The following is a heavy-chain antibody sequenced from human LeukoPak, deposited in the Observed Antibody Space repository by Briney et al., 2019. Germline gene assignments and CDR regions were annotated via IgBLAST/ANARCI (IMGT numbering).Heavy chain of an antibody. CDR2: INHSGST. J-gene: IGHJ6*02. D-gene: IGHD3-3*01. V-gene: IGHV4-34*01. CDR1: GGSFSGYY. CDR3: ARDRRHGYYDFWSGPFNPKYYYGMDV. Sequence: KSSETLSLTCAVYGGSFSGYYWSWIRQPPGKGLEWIGEINHSGSTNYNPSLKSRVTISVDTSKNQFSLKLSSVTAADTAVYYCARDRRHGYYDFWSGPFNPKYYYGMDVWGQGTTVTVSS.